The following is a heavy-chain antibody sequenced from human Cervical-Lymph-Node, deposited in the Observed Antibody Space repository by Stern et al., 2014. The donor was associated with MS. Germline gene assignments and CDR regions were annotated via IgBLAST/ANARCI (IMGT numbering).Heavy chain of an antibody. Sequence: VQLVESGGALVQPGRSLRLSCAASGFTFDDYAMHWVRQPPGKGLEWVSGVGWNGGDIGYADSVKGRFIISRDNAKNSLYLQMNSLRPEDTAFYYCAKSPGAYYFLGMDVWGQGTTVTVSS. CDR1: GFTFDDYA. D-gene: IGHD2-2*01. V-gene: IGHV3-9*01. J-gene: IGHJ6*02. CDR3: AKSPGAYYFLGMDV. CDR2: VGWNGGDI.